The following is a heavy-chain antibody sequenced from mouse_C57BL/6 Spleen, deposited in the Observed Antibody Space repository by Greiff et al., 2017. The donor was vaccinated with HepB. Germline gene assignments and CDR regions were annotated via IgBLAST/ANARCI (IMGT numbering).Heavy chain of an antibody. J-gene: IGHJ3*01. V-gene: IGHV1-15*01. CDR2: IDPETGGT. D-gene: IGHD1-1*01. Sequence: VQLQQSGAELVRPGASVTLSCKASGYTFTDYEMHWVKQTPVHGLEWIGAIDPETGGTAYNQKFKGKAILTADKSSSTAYMELRSLTSEDSAVYYCTSSDFITTVGPFAYWGQGTLVTVSA. CDR1: GYTFTDYE. CDR3: TSSDFITTVGPFAY.